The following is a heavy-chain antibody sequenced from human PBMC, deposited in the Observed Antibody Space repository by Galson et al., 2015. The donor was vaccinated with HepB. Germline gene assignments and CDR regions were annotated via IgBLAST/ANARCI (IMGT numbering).Heavy chain of an antibody. CDR2: ISWNSGSI. D-gene: IGHD3-22*01. V-gene: IGHV3-9*01. Sequence: SLRLSCAASGLTFDDYAMHWVRQAPGKGLEWVSGISWNSGSIGYANSVKGRFTISRDNAKNSLYLLMNSLRPEDTAVYYCAKDHLVFDNSGSPDSWGQGTLVAVSS. CDR3: AKDHLVFDNSGSPDS. CDR1: GLTFDDYA. J-gene: IGHJ4*02.